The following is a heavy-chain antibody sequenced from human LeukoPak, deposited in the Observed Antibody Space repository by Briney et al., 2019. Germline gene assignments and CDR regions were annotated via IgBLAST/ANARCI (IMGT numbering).Heavy chain of an antibody. D-gene: IGHD3-9*01. Sequence: AASVKVSCKASGYTFTGYYMHWVRQAPGQGLEWMGWINPNSGGTNYAQKFQGRVTMTRDTSISTAYMELSGLRSGDTAVYYCARARILTGYSTNLDYWGQGTLVTVCS. CDR3: ARARILTGYSTNLDY. V-gene: IGHV1-2*02. CDR2: INPNSGGT. CDR1: GYTFTGYY. J-gene: IGHJ4*02.